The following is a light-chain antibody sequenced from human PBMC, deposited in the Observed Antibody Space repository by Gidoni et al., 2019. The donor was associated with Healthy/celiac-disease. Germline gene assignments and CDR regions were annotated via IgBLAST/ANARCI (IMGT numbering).Light chain of an antibody. V-gene: IGKV3-11*01. J-gene: IGKJ2*01. CDR2: DAS. CDR1: QSVRSY. CDR3: QQRSNWPRT. Sequence: EFVLTQSPATLSLSPGERATLSCRASQSVRSYLAWYQQKPGQAPRLLIYDASNRATGIPARFSGSGSGTDFTLTSSSLEPEDFAVYYCQQRSNWPRTFGQGTKLEIK.